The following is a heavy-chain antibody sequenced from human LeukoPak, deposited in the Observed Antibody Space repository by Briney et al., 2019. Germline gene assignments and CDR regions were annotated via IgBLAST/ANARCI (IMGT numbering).Heavy chain of an antibody. J-gene: IGHJ4*02. V-gene: IGHV3-74*01. CDR2: INSDGSST. CDR1: GFTFSSYW. CDR3: AKDRGYDFWSGYLDY. Sequence: GGSLRLSCAASGFTFSSYWMHWVRIAQAQGLVWVSRINSDGSSTSYADSAKGRLTISRDNAKNTLYLQMHSLRAEDTAVYYCAKDRGYDFWSGYLDYWGQGTLVTVSS. D-gene: IGHD3-3*01.